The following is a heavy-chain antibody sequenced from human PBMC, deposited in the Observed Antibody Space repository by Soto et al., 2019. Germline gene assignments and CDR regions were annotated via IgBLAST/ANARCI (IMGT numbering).Heavy chain of an antibody. CDR2: IYYSGST. D-gene: IGHD3-3*01. V-gene: IGHV4-59*01. J-gene: IGHJ5*02. Sequence: SETLSLTCTVSGGSISSYYWSWIRQPPGKGLEWIGYIYYSGSTNYNPSLKSRVTISVDTSKNQFSLKLSSVTAADTAVYYCATTQLRFLEWTWWFDHWGQGTLVTVSS. CDR1: GGSISSYY. CDR3: ATTQLRFLEWTWWFDH.